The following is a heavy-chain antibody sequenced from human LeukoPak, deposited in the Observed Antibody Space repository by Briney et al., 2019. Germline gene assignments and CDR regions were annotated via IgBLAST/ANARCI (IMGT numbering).Heavy chain of an antibody. Sequence: SETLSLTCAVYGGSFSGYYWSWIRQPPGKGLEWIGEINHSGSTNYNPSLKSRVTISVDTSKNQFSLKLSSVTAADTAVYYCARDGSGNLLWFGDHYGMDVWGQGTTVTVSS. CDR2: INHSGST. J-gene: IGHJ6*02. CDR3: ARDGSGNLLWFGDHYGMDV. D-gene: IGHD3-10*01. CDR1: GGSFSGYY. V-gene: IGHV4-34*01.